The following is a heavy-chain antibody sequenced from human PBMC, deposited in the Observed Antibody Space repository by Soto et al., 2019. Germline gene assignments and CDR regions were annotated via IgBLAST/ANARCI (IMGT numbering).Heavy chain of an antibody. J-gene: IGHJ5*02. CDR3: AAGSGLYFWSGTGWGFDP. Sequence: QVQLVQSGGEVKKPGSSVKLSFKASGGTFSSYAIIWVRQAPGQGLKWMGGIIPIFGTANYAQKFQGRVTITAEESTSTAYMDLSSLRSQDTAVYYCAAGSGLYFWSGTGWGFDPWGQGTLVTVSS. CDR1: GGTFSSYA. V-gene: IGHV1-69*01. CDR2: IIPIFGTA. D-gene: IGHD3-3*01.